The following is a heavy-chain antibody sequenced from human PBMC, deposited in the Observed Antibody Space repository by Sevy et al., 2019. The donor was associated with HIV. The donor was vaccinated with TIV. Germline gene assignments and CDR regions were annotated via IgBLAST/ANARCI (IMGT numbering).Heavy chain of an antibody. Sequence: GGCLRLSCAASGFTLSTTWMTWVRQAPGKGLEWVANINQDGGAKYYVDSVKGRFTISRDNTKNSLYLQMRSLRVEDTAVYYCTTSFGVIAGDDFDYWGQGTLVTVSS. D-gene: IGHD3-3*01. V-gene: IGHV3-7*01. J-gene: IGHJ4*01. CDR1: GFTLSTTW. CDR2: INQDGGAK. CDR3: TTSFGVIAGDDFDY.